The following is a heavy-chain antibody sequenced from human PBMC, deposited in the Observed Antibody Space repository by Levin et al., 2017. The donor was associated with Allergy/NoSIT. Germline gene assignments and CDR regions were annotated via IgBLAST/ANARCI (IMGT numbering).Heavy chain of an antibody. J-gene: IGHJ4*02. V-gene: IGHV3-7*01. D-gene: IGHD3-3*01. CDR1: GFTFSNSW. Sequence: GGSLRLSCEASGFTFSNSWMGWVRQTPGKGLEWVANIKQDGGEIYYVDSVKGRFTISRDNAKNSLYLQMNSLRVEDTAVYYCTRDGSGYSQDWGQGTLVTVSS. CDR2: IKQDGGEI. CDR3: TRDGSGYSQD.